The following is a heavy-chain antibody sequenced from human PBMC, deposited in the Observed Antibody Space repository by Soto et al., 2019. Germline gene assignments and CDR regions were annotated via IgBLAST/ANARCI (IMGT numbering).Heavy chain of an antibody. J-gene: IGHJ4*02. Sequence: PSETLSLTCAVYGGSFIGYYWSWIRQPPGKGLEWIGEINHSGSTNYNPSLKSRVTISVDTSKNQFSLKLSSVTAADTAVYYCASWSVWLRSXYWGQGTLVXVSS. V-gene: IGHV4-34*01. D-gene: IGHD5-12*01. CDR1: GGSFIGYY. CDR3: ASWSVWLRSXY. CDR2: INHSGST.